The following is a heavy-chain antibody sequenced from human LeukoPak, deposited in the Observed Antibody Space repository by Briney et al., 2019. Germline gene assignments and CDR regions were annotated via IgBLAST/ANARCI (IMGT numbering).Heavy chain of an antibody. CDR2: INPNSGGT. Sequence: ASVKVSCKASGYTFTGYYMHWVRQAPGQGLEWMGWINPNSGGTNYAQKFQGRVTMTRDMSTSTVYMELSSLRSEDTAVYYCARQDMIVVVIDYWGQGTLVTVSS. V-gene: IGHV1-2*02. D-gene: IGHD3-22*01. J-gene: IGHJ4*02. CDR3: ARQDMIVVVIDY. CDR1: GYTFTGYY.